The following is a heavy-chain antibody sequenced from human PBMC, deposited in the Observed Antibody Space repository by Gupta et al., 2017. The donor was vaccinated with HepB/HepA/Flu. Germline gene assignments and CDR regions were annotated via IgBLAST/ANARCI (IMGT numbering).Heavy chain of an antibody. V-gene: IGHV4-39*01. CDR1: GGSISSSSYY. J-gene: IGHJ5*02. D-gene: IGHD3-22*01. Sequence: QLQLQESGPGLVKPSETLSLTCTVSGGSISSSSYYWGWIRQPPGKGLEWIGSIYYSGSTYYNPSLKSRVTISVDTSKNQFSLKLSSVTAADTAVYYCARHLFSAVSKYYDSSVVNWFDPWGQGTLVTVSS. CDR2: IYYSGST. CDR3: ARHLFSAVSKYYDSSVVNWFDP.